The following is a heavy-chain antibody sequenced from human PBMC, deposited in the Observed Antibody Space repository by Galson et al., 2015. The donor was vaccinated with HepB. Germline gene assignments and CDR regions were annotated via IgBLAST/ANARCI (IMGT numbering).Heavy chain of an antibody. CDR3: VRALGGSYFYGMDV. CDR2: VHSSGVT. J-gene: IGHJ6*02. Sequence: ETLSLTCSVSGASISNKNYYWVWIRQPPGKGLEWIGSVHSSGVTYYHPSLKSRVTISGDTAKNQFSLRVSSVTAADTAVYYCVRALGGSYFYGMDVWGQGTTVIVSS. D-gene: IGHD3-16*02. V-gene: IGHV4-39*01. CDR1: GASISNKNYY.